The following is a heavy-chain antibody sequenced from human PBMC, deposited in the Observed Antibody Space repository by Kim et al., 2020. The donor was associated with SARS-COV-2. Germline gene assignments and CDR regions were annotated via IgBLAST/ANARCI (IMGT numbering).Heavy chain of an antibody. V-gene: IGHV3-30-3*01. CDR1: GFTFSSYA. J-gene: IGHJ4*01. CDR2: ILYDGSNK. Sequence: GGSLRLSCAASGFTFSSYALHWVRQAPGKGLEWAAVILYDGSNKYYADSVKGRFTISRDNSKNTLYLQMNSLRAEDTAVYYCARDDYDYIWGTYTVDYWG. D-gene: IGHD3-16*01. CDR3: ARDDYDYIWGTYTVDY.